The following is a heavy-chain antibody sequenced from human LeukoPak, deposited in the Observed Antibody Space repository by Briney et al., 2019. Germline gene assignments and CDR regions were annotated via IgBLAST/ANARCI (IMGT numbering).Heavy chain of an antibody. V-gene: IGHV3-11*04. CDR3: ARATGYNYDY. CDR2: IITGGSTE. D-gene: IGHD5-18*01. Sequence: GGSLRLSCAASGFTFSDYYMSWIRQAPGKGLEWVSFIITGGSTEYYADSVKGRFTISRDNAKKSLFLQMNSLRAEDTAVYYCARATGYNYDYWGQGTLVTVSS. CDR1: GFTFSDYY. J-gene: IGHJ4*02.